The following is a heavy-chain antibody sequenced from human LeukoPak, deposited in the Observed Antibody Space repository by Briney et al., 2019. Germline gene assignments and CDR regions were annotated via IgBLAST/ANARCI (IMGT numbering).Heavy chain of an antibody. CDR3: ARMSYYDRRGDNWFDP. J-gene: IGHJ5*02. D-gene: IGHD3-22*01. Sequence: GASVKVSCKASGGTFSTYGINWVRQATGQGLEWMGWMNPNSGNTGYAQKFQGRVTMTRDTSISTAYMELSSLRSEDTAVYYCARMSYYDRRGDNWFDPWGQGTLVIVSS. CDR1: GGTFSTYG. V-gene: IGHV1-8*02. CDR2: MNPNSGNT.